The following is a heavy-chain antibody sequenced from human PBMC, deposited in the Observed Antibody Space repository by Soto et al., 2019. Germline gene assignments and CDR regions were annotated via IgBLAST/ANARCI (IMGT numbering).Heavy chain of an antibody. V-gene: IGHV3-11*06. CDR2: ISSSSSYT. D-gene: IGHD6-19*01. CDR3: ARVYSSGWDLFDY. CDR1: GFTFSDYY. Sequence: GGSLRLSCAASGFTFSDYYMSWIRQAPGKGLEWVSYISSSSSYTNYADSVKGRFTISRDNAKNSLYLQMNSLRAEDTAVYYCARVYSSGWDLFDYWGQGTLVTVS. J-gene: IGHJ4*02.